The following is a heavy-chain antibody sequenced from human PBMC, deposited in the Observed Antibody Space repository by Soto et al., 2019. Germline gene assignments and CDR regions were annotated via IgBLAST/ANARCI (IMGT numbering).Heavy chain of an antibody. CDR2: IYHSGST. J-gene: IGHJ4*02. CDR3: ARARDSGSYYFDY. V-gene: IGHV4-30-2*01. D-gene: IGHD1-26*01. CDR1: GGSISSGGYS. Sequence: SETLSLTCAVSGGSISSGGYSWSWIRQPPGKGLEWIGYIYHSGSTYYNPSLKSRVTISVDRSKNQFSLKLSSVTAADTAVYYCARARDSGSYYFDYWGQGTLVIVSS.